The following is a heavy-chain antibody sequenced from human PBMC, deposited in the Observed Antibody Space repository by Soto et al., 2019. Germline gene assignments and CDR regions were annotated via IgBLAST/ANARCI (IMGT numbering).Heavy chain of an antibody. J-gene: IGHJ4*02. CDR2: IYYSGST. Sequence: PSGTLSLTCALSGGSIRIYYWSWIRQPPGKGLEWIGYIYYSGSTNYNPSLKSRVTISVDTSKNQFSLKLSSVTAADTAVYYCARHINSGYGSFDYWGQGSLVTVSS. CDR1: GGSIRIYY. D-gene: IGHD5-12*01. CDR3: ARHINSGYGSFDY. V-gene: IGHV4-59*08.